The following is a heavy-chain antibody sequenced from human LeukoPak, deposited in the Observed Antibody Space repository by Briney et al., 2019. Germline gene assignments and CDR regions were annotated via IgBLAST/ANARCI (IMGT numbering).Heavy chain of an antibody. CDR3: AKSNGYGLVDI. CDR2: IFYSGST. V-gene: IGHV4-59*12. CDR1: GGSISIYR. J-gene: IGHJ3*02. Sequence: KPSETLSLTCTLSGGSISIYRWSWIRQPAGKGLEWIGNIFYSGSTYYSPPLKSRVTISLDTSRNQFSLKLNSVTAADTAVYYCAKSNGYGLVDIWGQGTMVTVSS. D-gene: IGHD3-10*01.